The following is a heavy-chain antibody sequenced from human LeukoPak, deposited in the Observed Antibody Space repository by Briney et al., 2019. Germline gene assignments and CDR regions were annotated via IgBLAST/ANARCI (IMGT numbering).Heavy chain of an antibody. CDR2: IYYSGST. D-gene: IGHD1-1*01. CDR1: GGSISSYY. J-gene: IGHJ4*02. CDR3: ARGPAWNGFVY. Sequence: PSETLSLTCTVSGGSISSYYWSWIRQPPGKGLEWIGYIYYSGSTNYNPSLKSRVTISVDTSKNQFSLKLSSVTAADTAVYYCARGPAWNGFVYWGQGTLVTVSS. V-gene: IGHV4-59*12.